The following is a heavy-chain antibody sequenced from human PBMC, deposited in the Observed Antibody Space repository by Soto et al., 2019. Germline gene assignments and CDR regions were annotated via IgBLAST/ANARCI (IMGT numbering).Heavy chain of an antibody. J-gene: IGHJ4*02. D-gene: IGHD1-26*01. CDR2: ISAYNGNT. V-gene: IGHV1-18*04. Sequence: ASVKVSCKASGYTFTSDGISWVRQAPGQGLEWMGWISAYNGNTNYAQKLQGRVTMTTDTSTSTAYMELGSLRSDDTAVYYCARAVRRSLRGVVGPPYYWGQGTMV. CDR3: ARAVRRSLRGVVGPPYY. CDR1: GYTFTSDG.